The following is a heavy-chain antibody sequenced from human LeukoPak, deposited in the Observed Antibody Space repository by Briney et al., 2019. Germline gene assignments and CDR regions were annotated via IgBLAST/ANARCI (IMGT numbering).Heavy chain of an antibody. D-gene: IGHD2-2*01. J-gene: IGHJ4*02. CDR2: IYYSGST. CDR3: ARELVLGYCSSTSCYGPFDY. CDR1: GGSISSGDYY. Sequence: SSQTLSLTCTVSGGSISSGDYYWSWIRQPPGKGLEWIGYIYYSGSTYYNPSLKSRVTISVDTSKNQFSLKLSSVTAADTAVYYCARELVLGYCSSTSCYGPFDYWGQGTLVTVSS. V-gene: IGHV4-30-4*08.